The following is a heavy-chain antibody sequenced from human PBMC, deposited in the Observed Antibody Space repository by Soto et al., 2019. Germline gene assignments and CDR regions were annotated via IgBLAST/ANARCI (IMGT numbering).Heavy chain of an antibody. CDR3: AKDLLAAAGWDYGMDV. CDR2: ISGSGGST. D-gene: IGHD6-13*01. J-gene: IGHJ6*02. CDR1: GFTFSSYA. V-gene: IGHV3-23*01. Sequence: PGGLLRLSCAASGFTFSSYAMSWVRQSPGKGLEWVSAISGSGGSTYYADSVKGRFTISRDNSKNTLYLQMNSLRAEDTAVYYCAKDLLAAAGWDYGMDVWGQGTTVTVSS.